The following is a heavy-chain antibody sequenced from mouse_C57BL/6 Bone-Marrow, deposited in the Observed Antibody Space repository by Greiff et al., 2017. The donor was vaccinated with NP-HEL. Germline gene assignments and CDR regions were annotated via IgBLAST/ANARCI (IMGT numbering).Heavy chain of an antibody. CDR2: ISDGGSYT. CDR3: AREGGYYGYPYYYAMDY. CDR1: GFTFSSYA. J-gene: IGHJ4*01. Sequence: EVQRVESGGGLVKPGGSLKLSCAASGFTFSSYAMSWVRQTPEKRLEWVATISDGGSYTYYPDNVKGRFTISRDNAKNNLYLQMSHLKSEDTAMYYCAREGGYYGYPYYYAMDYWGQGTSVTVSS. D-gene: IGHD2-2*01. V-gene: IGHV5-4*01.